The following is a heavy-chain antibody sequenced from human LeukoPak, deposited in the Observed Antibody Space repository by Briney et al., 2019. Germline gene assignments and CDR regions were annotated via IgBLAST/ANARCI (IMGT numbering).Heavy chain of an antibody. CDR1: GGSFSGYY. CDR3: ARQGSSSWYGGYFDY. J-gene: IGHJ4*02. V-gene: IGHV4-59*08. CDR2: IYYSGST. Sequence: PSETLSLTCAVYGGSFSGYYWSWIRQPPGKGLEWIGYIYYSGSTNYNPSLKSRVTISVDTSKNQFSLKLSSVTAANTAVYYCARQGSSSWYGGYFDYWGQGTLATVSS. D-gene: IGHD6-13*01.